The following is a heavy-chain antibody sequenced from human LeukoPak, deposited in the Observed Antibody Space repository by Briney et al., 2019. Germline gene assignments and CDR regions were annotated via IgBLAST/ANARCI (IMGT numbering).Heavy chain of an antibody. V-gene: IGHV3-72*01. J-gene: IGHJ4*02. CDR2: TRNKANRYTT. CDR1: GFIFSDHY. CDR3: ARGRGYYDSSGYLSY. D-gene: IGHD3-22*01. Sequence: GGSLRLSCAASGFIFSDHYMDWVRQAPGKGLEWVGHTRNKANRYTTEYAASVKGRFTISRDESKDSLYLQMNSLKTEDTAVYYCARGRGYYDSSGYLSYWGQGTLVTVSS.